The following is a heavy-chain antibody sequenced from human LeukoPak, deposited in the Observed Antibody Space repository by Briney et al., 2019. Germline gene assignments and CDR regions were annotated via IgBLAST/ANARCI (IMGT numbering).Heavy chain of an antibody. J-gene: IGHJ3*02. CDR1: GFMFSSYE. Sequence: PAGGSLRLSCAASGFMFSSYEMNWVRQAPGKGLEWVSEIYSDGSTYYAASVKGRFSISRDNSKNTVFLQLNSLRAEDTAVYYCARDLREHGVFDIWGQGTMVTVSS. D-gene: IGHD1-26*01. CDR3: ARDLREHGVFDI. V-gene: IGHV3-53*01. CDR2: IYSDGST.